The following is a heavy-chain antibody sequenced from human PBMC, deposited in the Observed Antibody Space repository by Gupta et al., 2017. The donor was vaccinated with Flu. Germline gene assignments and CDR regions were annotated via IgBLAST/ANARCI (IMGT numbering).Heavy chain of an antibody. D-gene: IGHD6-19*01. CDR1: GFTFSSYA. V-gene: IGHV3-23*01. J-gene: IGHJ6*02. CDR2: ISSIISAT. CDR3: AKEVAAFGKGLADV. Sequence: EVQLLESGGGLVQPGGSLRLSCAASGFTFSSYAMSWVRQVPGKGLEWVSAISSIISATYYADSVKGRFTISRDNSKNTLYLQMNSLRAEDTAVYYCAKEVAAFGKGLADVWGQGTTVTVSS.